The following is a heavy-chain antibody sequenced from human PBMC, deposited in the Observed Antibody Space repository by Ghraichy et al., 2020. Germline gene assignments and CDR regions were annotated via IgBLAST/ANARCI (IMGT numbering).Heavy chain of an antibody. CDR1: GFTLSNAW. J-gene: IGHJ4*02. Sequence: GGSLRLSCAASGFTLSNAWMSWVRQAPGKGLEWVGRIKSKTDAGTTDYAAPVKGRFTISRDDSKNTLYLQMNSLKTEDTAVYYCATRTRYDGSVDYWGQGTLVTVSS. V-gene: IGHV3-15*01. CDR2: IKSKTDAGTT. D-gene: IGHD3-22*01. CDR3: ATRTRYDGSVDY.